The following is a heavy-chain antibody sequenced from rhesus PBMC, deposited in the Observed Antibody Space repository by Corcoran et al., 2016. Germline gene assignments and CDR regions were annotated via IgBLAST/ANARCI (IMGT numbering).Heavy chain of an antibody. CDR1: GFTFGSYA. CDR3: ARGSNYNIWTGYYLGGLDS. CDR2: IIPLVGIT. D-gene: IGHD3-3*01. Sequence: QVQLVQSGAEVKKPGASVKVSCKASGFTFGSYAISWVRQAPGQGLEWMGVIIPLVGITNYAEKFQGRVTITADTSTSTAYMELSSLRSEDTAVYYCARGSNYNIWTGYYLGGLDSWGQVVVVTVSS. V-gene: IGHV1-198*02. J-gene: IGHJ6*01.